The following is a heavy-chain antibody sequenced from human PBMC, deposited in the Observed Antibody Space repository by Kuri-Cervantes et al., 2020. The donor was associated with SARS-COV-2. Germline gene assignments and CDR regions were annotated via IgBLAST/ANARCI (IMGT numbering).Heavy chain of an antibody. Sequence: GGSLRLSCAASGFLFSASAIHWVRQGSGKGLEWVGRVRGAANNYATAYAASVKGRFTISRDDSKNMAYLQMNSLKTEDTAVYYCTTLIDYWGQGALVTVSS. CDR3: TTLIDY. CDR2: VRGAANNYAT. J-gene: IGHJ4*02. CDR1: GFLFSASA. V-gene: IGHV3-73*01.